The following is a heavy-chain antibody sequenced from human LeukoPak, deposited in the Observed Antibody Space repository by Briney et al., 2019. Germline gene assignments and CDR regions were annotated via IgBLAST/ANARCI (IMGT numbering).Heavy chain of an antibody. CDR2: IYYSGST. Sequence: SETLSLTCTVSGGSVSSGSYYWSWIRQPPGKGLEWIGYIYYSGSTNYNPSLKSRVTISVDTSKNQFSLKLSSVTAADTAVYYCARDDDSSGYYGSRRYFQHWGQGTLVTVSS. D-gene: IGHD3-22*01. CDR1: GGSVSSGSYY. CDR3: ARDDDSSGYYGSRRYFQH. V-gene: IGHV4-61*01. J-gene: IGHJ1*01.